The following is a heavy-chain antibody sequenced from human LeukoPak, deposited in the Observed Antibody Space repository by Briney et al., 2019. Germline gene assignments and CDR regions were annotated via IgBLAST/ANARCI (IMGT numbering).Heavy chain of an antibody. CDR2: ISWNSGSI. CDR3: AKGTFGGVIDPPLDY. CDR1: GFTFDDYA. J-gene: IGHJ4*02. D-gene: IGHD3-16*02. Sequence: GGSLRLSCAASGFTFDDYAMHWVRQAPGKGLEWVSGISWNSGSIGYADSVKGRFTISRDNAKNSPYLQMNSLRAEDTALYYCAKGTFGGVIDPPLDYWGQGTLVTVSS. V-gene: IGHV3-9*01.